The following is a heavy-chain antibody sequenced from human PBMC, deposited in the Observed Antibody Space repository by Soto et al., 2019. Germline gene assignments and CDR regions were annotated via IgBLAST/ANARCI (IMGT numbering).Heavy chain of an antibody. CDR2: IYYSGST. Sequence: SETLSLTCTVSGGSISSSNYYWGWIRQPPGKGLEWIGNIYYSGSTYYNPSLKSRVTLSVDASKSQISLQLTSVTAADTAVYYCTRELGLSVTGTTWFDPWGPGILVTVSS. J-gene: IGHJ5*02. D-gene: IGHD6-19*01. V-gene: IGHV4-39*02. CDR3: TRELGLSVTGTTWFDP. CDR1: GGSISSSNYY.